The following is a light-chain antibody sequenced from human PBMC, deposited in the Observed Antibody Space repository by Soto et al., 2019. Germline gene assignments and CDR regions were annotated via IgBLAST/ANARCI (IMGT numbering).Light chain of an antibody. V-gene: IGKV3D-20*01. CDR3: QQYGSSPIT. Sequence: EIVLTQSPGTLSLSPGERATLSCWSSERVSSSYVAWYQMKAGLAPRLLIHDASTRASGIPDRFRGSKSGTDFTLTIRGLEAEDAALYYCQQYGSSPITFGQGTRLQIK. J-gene: IGKJ5*01. CDR1: ERVSSSY. CDR2: DAS.